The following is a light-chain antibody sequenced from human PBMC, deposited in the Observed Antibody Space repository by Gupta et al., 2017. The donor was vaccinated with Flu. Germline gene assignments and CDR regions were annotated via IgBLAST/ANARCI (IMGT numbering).Light chain of an antibody. Sequence: QSALTHPRSVSGSPGQSVTISCTGTSSDVGGYNYVSWYQQHPGKAPKLIIYDVSKWPSGVPARFSGSKSGNTASLTISGLQTEDEADYYCCSYAGSSFFAFGGGTKLTVL. J-gene: IGLJ3*02. CDR3: CSYAGSSFFA. CDR2: DVS. CDR1: SSDVGGYNY. V-gene: IGLV2-11*01.